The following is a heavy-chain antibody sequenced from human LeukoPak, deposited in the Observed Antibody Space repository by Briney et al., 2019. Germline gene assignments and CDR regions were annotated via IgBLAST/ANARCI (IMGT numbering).Heavy chain of an antibody. V-gene: IGHV1-46*01. J-gene: IGHJ4*02. D-gene: IGHD2-21*02. CDR1: GYTFTSYY. CDR3: ATAPILSAYCGGDCYSDY. CDR2: INPSGGST. Sequence: ASVKVSCKASGYTFTSYYMHWVRQAPGQGLEWMGIINPSGGSTSYAQKFQGRVTMTEDTSTDTAYMELSSLRSEDTAVYYCATAPILSAYCGGDCYSDYWGQGTLVTVSS.